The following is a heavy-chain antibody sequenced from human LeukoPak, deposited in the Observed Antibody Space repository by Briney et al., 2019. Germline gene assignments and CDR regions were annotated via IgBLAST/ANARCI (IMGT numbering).Heavy chain of an antibody. J-gene: IGHJ4*02. V-gene: IGHV4-4*09. D-gene: IGHD1-20*01. Sequence: SETLSLTCTVSGGSIGSYYWSWIRQPPGKGLEWIGYVYTSGSTNYNPSFKSRVTISADTSKNQFSLRLTSVTAADTALYYCARSNWYENFDNWGQGTLVTVSS. CDR3: ARSNWYENFDN. CDR2: VYTSGST. CDR1: GGSIGSYY.